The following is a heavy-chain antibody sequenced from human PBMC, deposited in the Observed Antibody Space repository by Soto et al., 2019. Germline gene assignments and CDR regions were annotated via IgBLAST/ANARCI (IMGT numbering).Heavy chain of an antibody. D-gene: IGHD3-22*01. V-gene: IGHV4-59*01. CDR3: ARGTTSSGYYSAPFDY. CDR1: GGSISSYY. Sequence: KPSETLSLTCTVSGGSISSYYWSWIRQPPGKGLEWIGYIYYSGSTNYNPSLKSRVTISVDTSKNQFSLKLSSVTAADTAVYYCARGTTSSGYYSAPFDYWGQGTLVTVSS. J-gene: IGHJ4*02. CDR2: IYYSGST.